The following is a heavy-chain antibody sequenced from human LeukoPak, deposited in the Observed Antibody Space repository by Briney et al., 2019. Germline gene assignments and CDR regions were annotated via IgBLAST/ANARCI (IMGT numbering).Heavy chain of an antibody. J-gene: IGHJ6*03. CDR3: ARVDTAMGYYYYYMDV. D-gene: IGHD5-18*01. Sequence: PGGSLRLSCAPSGFTFDDYGMSWVRQAPGGGLGWGSGMNWDGGSTGYADSVKGRFTISRDNAKNSLYLQMDSLRAEDTALYYCARVDTAMGYYYYYMDVWGKGTTVTVSS. V-gene: IGHV3-20*04. CDR2: MNWDGGST. CDR1: GFTFDDYG.